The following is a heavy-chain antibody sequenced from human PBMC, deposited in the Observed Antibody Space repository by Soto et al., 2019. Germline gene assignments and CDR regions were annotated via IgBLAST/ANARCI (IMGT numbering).Heavy chain of an antibody. V-gene: IGHV1-18*04. CDR2: ISTYNGNT. D-gene: IGHD3-10*01. CDR3: ARDGHTTMVRGVRGGSCNYYGMDV. CDR1: GYTFTSYG. J-gene: IGHJ6*02. Sequence: QVQLVQSGAEVKKPGASVKVSCKASGYTFTSYGISWVRQAPGQGLEWMGWISTYNGNTNYAQKLQGRVTMTTDTATSTAYMELRILRSDDTAVYYCARDGHTTMVRGVRGGSCNYYGMDVWGQGTTVTVSS.